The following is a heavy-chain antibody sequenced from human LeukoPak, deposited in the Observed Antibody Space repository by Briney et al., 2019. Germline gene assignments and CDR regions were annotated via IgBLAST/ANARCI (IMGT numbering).Heavy chain of an antibody. J-gene: IGHJ4*02. CDR1: AFIFSGHW. Sequence: GGSLRLSCEGSAFIFSGHWMNWVRQTPGKGLEWVASIKEDGSERQYVDSVKGRFSISRDNTKGSLFLQLNSLRAEDTAVYYCARARWIQLLSDYWGQGTLVTVSS. CDR3: ARARWIQLLSDY. D-gene: IGHD5-18*01. CDR2: IKEDGSER. V-gene: IGHV3-7*03.